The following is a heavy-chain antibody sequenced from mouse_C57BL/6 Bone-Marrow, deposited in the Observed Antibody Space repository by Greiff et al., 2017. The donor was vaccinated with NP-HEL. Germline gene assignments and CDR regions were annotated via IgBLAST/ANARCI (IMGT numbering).Heavy chain of an antibody. Sequence: QVQLKQPGAELVKPGASVKMSCKASGYTFTSYWITWVKQRPGQGLEWIGDIYPGSGSTNYNEKFKSKATLTVDTSSSTAYMQLSSLTSEDSAVYYCARSRIYYYGPFDYWGQGTTLTVSS. D-gene: IGHD1-1*01. CDR1: GYTFTSYW. V-gene: IGHV1-55*01. CDR3: ARSRIYYYGPFDY. J-gene: IGHJ2*01. CDR2: IYPGSGST.